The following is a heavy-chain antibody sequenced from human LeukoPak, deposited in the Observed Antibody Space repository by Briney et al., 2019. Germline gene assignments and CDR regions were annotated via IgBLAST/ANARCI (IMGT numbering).Heavy chain of an antibody. D-gene: IGHD2-15*01. V-gene: IGHV1-69*13. Sequence: GASVKVSCKASGYTFTSYGISWVRQAPGQGLEWMGGIIPIFGTTNYAQKFQGRVTITADESTSTAYMELSSLRSEDTAVYYCARSGPFWVVVVAANRRVHWFDPWGQGTLVTVSS. CDR3: ARSGPFWVVVVAANRRVHWFDP. CDR1: GYTFTSYG. J-gene: IGHJ5*02. CDR2: IIPIFGTT.